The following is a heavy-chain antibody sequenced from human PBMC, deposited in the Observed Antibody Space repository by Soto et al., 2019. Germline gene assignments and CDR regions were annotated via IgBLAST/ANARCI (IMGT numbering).Heavy chain of an antibody. CDR2: INHSGST. Sequence: QVQLQQWGAGLLKPSETLSLTCAVYGGSFSGYYWTWIRQPPGTGLEWIGEINHSGSTNYNPSLKNRVSISVDTSKNQFSLKLTSVTAADTAVYYCARDKITCLFDYWGQGTLVTVSS. CDR3: ARDKITCLFDY. CDR1: GGSFSGYY. D-gene: IGHD3-10*01. J-gene: IGHJ4*02. V-gene: IGHV4-34*01.